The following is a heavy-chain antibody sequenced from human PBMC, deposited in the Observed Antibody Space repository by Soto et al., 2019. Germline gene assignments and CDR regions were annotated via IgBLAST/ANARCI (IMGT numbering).Heavy chain of an antibody. CDR1: GYSISSGYY. CDR2: IYHSGST. D-gene: IGHD1-26*01. J-gene: IGHJ4*02. V-gene: IGHV4-38-2*02. CDR3: ARDGAGGVGATAREYYFDY. Sequence: KTSETLSLTCAVSGYSISSGYYWGWIRQPPGKGLEWIGSIYHSGSTYYNPSLKSRVTISVDTSKNQFSLKLSSVTAADTAVYYCARDGAGGVGATAREYYFDYWGQGTLVTVSS.